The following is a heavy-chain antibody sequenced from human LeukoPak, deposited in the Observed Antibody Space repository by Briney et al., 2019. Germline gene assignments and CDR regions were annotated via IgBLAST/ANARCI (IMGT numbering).Heavy chain of an antibody. V-gene: IGHV4-59*01. CDR3: ARERLRGSSSRYFDY. CDR1: GGSISSYY. Sequence: SETLSLTCTVSGGSISSYYWSWIRQPPGKGLEWIGYIYYSGSTNYNPSLKSRVTISVDTSKNQFSLKLSSVTAADTAVYYCARERLRGSSSRYFDYWGQGTLVTVSS. CDR2: IYYSGST. D-gene: IGHD6-13*01. J-gene: IGHJ4*02.